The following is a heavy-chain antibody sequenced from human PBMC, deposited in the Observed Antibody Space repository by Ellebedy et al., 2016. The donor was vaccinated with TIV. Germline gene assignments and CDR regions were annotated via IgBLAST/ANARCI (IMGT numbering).Heavy chain of an antibody. J-gene: IGHJ6*02. D-gene: IGHD3-16*01. CDR1: GFSASG. Sequence: GESLKISCAASGFSASGMHWVRQAPGKGLEWVAFIRSDGSTKYYADSVKGRFTISRDNSKNTLDLQMTSLRAEDTALYYCVKGAYPVPTVMAVWGQGTTVAVSS. CDR3: VKGAYPVPTVMAV. V-gene: IGHV3-30*02. CDR2: IRSDGSTK.